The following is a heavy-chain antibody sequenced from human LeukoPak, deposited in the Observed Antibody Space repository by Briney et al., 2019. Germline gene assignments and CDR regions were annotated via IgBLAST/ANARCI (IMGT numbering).Heavy chain of an antibody. V-gene: IGHV4-59*08. Sequence: SETLSLTCTVSGGSISSYYWSWIRQPPGKGLEWIGYIYYSGSTNYNPSLKSRVTISVDASKNQFSLKLSSVTAADTAVYYCATKGQNYDFWSGYSRSDAFDIWGQGTMVTVSS. D-gene: IGHD3-3*01. CDR2: IYYSGST. CDR1: GGSISSYY. J-gene: IGHJ3*02. CDR3: ATKGQNYDFWSGYSRSDAFDI.